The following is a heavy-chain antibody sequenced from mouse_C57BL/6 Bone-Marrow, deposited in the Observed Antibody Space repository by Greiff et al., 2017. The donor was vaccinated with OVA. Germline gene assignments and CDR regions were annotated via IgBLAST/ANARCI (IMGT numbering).Heavy chain of an antibody. CDR2: LDPENGDT. J-gene: IGHJ4*01. CDR1: GFNIKDDY. CDR3: TTGDYDAMDY. Sequence: VQLQQSGAELVRPGASVKLSCTASGFNIKDDYMHWVKQRPEQGLEWIGWLDPENGDTEYASKFQGKATITADTSSNTAYLQLSSLTSEDTAVYYCTTGDYDAMDYWGQGTSVTVSS. V-gene: IGHV14-4*01.